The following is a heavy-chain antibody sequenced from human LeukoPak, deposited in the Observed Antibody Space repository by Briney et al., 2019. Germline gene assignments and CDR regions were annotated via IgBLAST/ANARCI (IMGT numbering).Heavy chain of an antibody. CDR1: GFXFSSYE. CDR3: ARGVGGGMDV. Sequence: GGSLRLSCGASGFXFSSYEINWVRQAPGKGLEWVSYISSSGSTIDYADSVKGRFTISRDNVKNSLYLQMNSLRAEDTAVYYCARGVGGGMDVWGQGTTVTVSS. D-gene: IGHD1-26*01. J-gene: IGHJ6*02. V-gene: IGHV3-48*03. CDR2: ISSSGSTI.